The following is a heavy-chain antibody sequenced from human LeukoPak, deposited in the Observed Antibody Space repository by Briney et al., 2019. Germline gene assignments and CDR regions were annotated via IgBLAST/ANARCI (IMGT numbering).Heavy chain of an antibody. Sequence: GGSLRLSCAAPGFTFSSYAMDWIRQAPGKGLERVAVISYDGSKKYYADSVRGRFTISRDNSKNTVYLQMNSLRGDDTAVYYCARSLDYWGQGTLVTVSS. CDR2: ISYDGSKK. J-gene: IGHJ4*02. V-gene: IGHV3-30-3*01. CDR1: GFTFSSYA. CDR3: ARSLDY.